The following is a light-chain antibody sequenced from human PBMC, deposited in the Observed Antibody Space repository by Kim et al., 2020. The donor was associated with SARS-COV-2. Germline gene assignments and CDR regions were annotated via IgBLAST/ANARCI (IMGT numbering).Light chain of an antibody. CDR1: ALPKQY. CDR2: EDT. V-gene: IGLV3-25*03. J-gene: IGLJ3*02. Sequence: TRQTARINCSGDALPKQYAYLFQQRPGQAPVVVIYEDTERPSGIPERFSGSTSGTTVTLTISGVQAEDEADYYCQSADSSDTFWVFGGGTQLTVL. CDR3: QSADSSDTFWV.